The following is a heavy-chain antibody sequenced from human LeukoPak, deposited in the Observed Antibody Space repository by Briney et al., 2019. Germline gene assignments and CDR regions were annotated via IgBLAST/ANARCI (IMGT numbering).Heavy chain of an antibody. V-gene: IGHV3-23*01. Sequence: GGSLRLSCAASGFTFSNYAMSWVRQAPGEGLDWVSAISGSGGGTYYADSVKGRFTIFRDTSKNTLFLQMNSLRAEDTAVYYCAKVSVVGAATGYFDYWGQGTLVTVSS. J-gene: IGHJ4*02. CDR2: ISGSGGGT. CDR3: AKVSVVGAATGYFDY. CDR1: GFTFSNYA. D-gene: IGHD1-26*01.